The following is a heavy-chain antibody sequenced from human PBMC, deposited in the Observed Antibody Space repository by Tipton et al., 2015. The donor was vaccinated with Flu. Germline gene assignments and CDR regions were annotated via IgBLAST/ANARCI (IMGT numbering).Heavy chain of an antibody. CDR3: ARDAVAVTGTSYFDY. V-gene: IGHV4-38-2*02. Sequence: TLSLTCSVSGDSIGYPYFWGWIRQAPGKGLEWIGNIHRSGSGYYNPSLRSRVTLSVDSSKNQFSLNLKSVTPADTAVYYCARDAVAVTGTSYFDYWGRGTLVTVSS. CDR2: IHRSGSG. J-gene: IGHJ4*02. CDR1: GDSIGYPYF. D-gene: IGHD2-21*02.